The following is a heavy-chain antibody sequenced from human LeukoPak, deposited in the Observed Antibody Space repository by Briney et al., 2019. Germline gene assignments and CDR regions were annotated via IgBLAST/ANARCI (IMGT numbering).Heavy chain of an antibody. D-gene: IGHD3-10*01. CDR2: FDPEDGET. CDR3: AVSGGSGSYNWFDP. Sequence: ASVKVSCKVSGYTLTELSMHWVRQAPGKGLEWMGGFDPEDGETIYAQKFQGRVTMTEDTSTDTAYMELSSLRSEDTAVYYCAVSGGSGSYNWFDPWGQGTLVTVSS. V-gene: IGHV1-24*01. J-gene: IGHJ5*02. CDR1: GYTLTELS.